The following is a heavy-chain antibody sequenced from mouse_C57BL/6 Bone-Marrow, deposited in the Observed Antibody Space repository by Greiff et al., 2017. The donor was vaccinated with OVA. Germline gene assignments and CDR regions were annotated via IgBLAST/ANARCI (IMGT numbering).Heavy chain of an antibody. CDR2: ISDGGSYT. Sequence: EVKLVESGGGLVKPGGSLKLSCAASGFTFSSYAMSWVRQTPEKRLEWVATISDGGSYTYYPDNVKGRFTISRDNAKNNLYLQMSHLKSEDTAMYYCARDRGVWGTGTTVTVSS. J-gene: IGHJ1*03. CDR3: ARDRGV. V-gene: IGHV5-4*01. CDR1: GFTFSSYA.